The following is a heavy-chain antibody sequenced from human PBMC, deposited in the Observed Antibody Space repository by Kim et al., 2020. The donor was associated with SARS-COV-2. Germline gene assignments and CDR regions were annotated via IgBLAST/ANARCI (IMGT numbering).Heavy chain of an antibody. CDR2: ISCNSSSI. V-gene: IGHV3-9*01. D-gene: IGHD3-10*01. CDR3: AKDNMVGSGSKYYGMDV. CDR1: GFTFDDYA. Sequence: GGSLRLSCAASGFTFDDYAMHWVRQAPGKGLEWVSGISCNSSSIGYADSVKGRFTISRDNAKNSLYLQMNSLRAEDTALYYCAKDNMVGSGSKYYGMDVWGQGTTVTVSS. J-gene: IGHJ6*02.